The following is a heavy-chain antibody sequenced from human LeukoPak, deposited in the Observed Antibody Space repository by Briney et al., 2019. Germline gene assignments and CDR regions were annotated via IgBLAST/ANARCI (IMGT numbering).Heavy chain of an antibody. V-gene: IGHV3-48*03. Sequence: GGSLRLSCAASGFTFSIYEMHWVRQAPGRGGEWVSYISSSGSTIYYTDSVKGRFTISRDNAKNSLYLQMNSLRAEDTAVYYCAGLGITMIGGVWGKGTTVTISS. CDR1: GFTFSIYE. CDR3: AGLGITMIGGV. CDR2: ISSSGSTI. J-gene: IGHJ6*04. D-gene: IGHD3-10*02.